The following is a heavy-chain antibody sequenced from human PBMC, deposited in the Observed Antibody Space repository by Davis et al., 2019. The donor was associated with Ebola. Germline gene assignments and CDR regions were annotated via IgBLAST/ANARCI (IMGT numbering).Heavy chain of an antibody. CDR1: GGSISSYY. Sequence: SETLSLTCTVSGGSISSYYWSWIRQPPGKGLEWIGYIYYSGSTNYNPSLKSRVNMSADRSKNQLSLTLNSVTAADTAVYYCARHAHDNNGKNLDYWGQGTLVTVSS. CDR2: IYYSGST. V-gene: IGHV4-59*08. D-gene: IGHD2-8*01. J-gene: IGHJ4*02. CDR3: ARHAHDNNGKNLDY.